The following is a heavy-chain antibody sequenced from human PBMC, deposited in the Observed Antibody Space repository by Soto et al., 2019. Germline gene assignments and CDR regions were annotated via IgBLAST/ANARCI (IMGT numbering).Heavy chain of an antibody. CDR3: AGVGMVAANREFGP. Sequence: QVQLQELCPGLVKPSGSRSLTCAVSSCTISSSNWWTWARQPPGKGLEWIGEINQSGSPNYNPSLRSRVSVSVDKCKSQFFLKLGCVTDAETAIYFCAGVGMVAANREFGPWGQGTLVSVSS. CDR1: SCTISSSNW. D-gene: IGHD2-15*01. V-gene: IGHV4-4*02. CDR2: INQSGSP. J-gene: IGHJ5*02.